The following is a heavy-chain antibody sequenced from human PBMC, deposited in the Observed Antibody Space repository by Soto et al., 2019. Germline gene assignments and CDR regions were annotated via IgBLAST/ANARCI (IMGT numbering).Heavy chain of an antibody. CDR3: AREACSSTRCYVYFDY. D-gene: IGHD2-2*01. CDR1: GYTFTSYA. Sequence: QVQLVQSGAEVKKPGASVKVSCKASGYTFTSYAMHWVRQAPGQRLEWMGWINAGNGNTKYSQKFQGRVTITRDTSASTAYMELSRLISDATAVYYCAREACSSTRCYVYFDYWGQGTLVTVSS. CDR2: INAGNGNT. J-gene: IGHJ4*02. V-gene: IGHV1-3*01.